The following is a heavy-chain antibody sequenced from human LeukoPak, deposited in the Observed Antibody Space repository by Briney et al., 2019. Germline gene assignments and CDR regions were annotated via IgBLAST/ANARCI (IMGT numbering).Heavy chain of an antibody. J-gene: IGHJ3*02. CDR2: IIPIFGTA. CDR3: AGGQVYYDFWSGYYNI. Sequence: SVKVSCKASGYTFTSYDINWVRQAPGQGLEWMGGIIPIFGTANYAQKFQGRVTITTDESTSTAYMELSSLRSEDTAVYYCAGGQVYYDFWSGYYNIWGQGTMVTVSS. V-gene: IGHV1-69*05. D-gene: IGHD3-3*01. CDR1: GYTFTSYD.